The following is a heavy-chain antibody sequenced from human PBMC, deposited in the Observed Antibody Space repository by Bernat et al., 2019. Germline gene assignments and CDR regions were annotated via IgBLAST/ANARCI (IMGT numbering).Heavy chain of an antibody. CDR3: ARDWEPNSNSRYPSRWSRGSFPQDAFDI. CDR1: GFNFSAYD. V-gene: IGHV3-33*01. CDR2: IWYDGSKE. D-gene: IGHD6-13*01. Sequence: QVQLVESGGGVVQPGTSLRLSCAASGFNFSAYDIHWVRQAPGKGLEWLAVIWYDGSKEKYGDSAKGRFTVSRDNSKNTLYLQLNSLRAEDTAVYYCARDWEPNSNSRYPSRWSRGSFPQDAFDIWGQGTMVTVSS. J-gene: IGHJ3*02.